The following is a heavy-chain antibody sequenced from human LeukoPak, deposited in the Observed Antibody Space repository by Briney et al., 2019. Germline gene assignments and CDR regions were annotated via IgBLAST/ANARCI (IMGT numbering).Heavy chain of an antibody. CDR2: ISGSGGST. Sequence: GGSLRLSCAASGFTFSSYGMSWVRQAPGKGLEWVSAISGSGGSTYYADSVKGRFTISRDNSKNTLYLQMNSLRAKDTAVYYCAKDRVGAMLYFDLWGQGTLVTVSS. V-gene: IGHV3-23*01. CDR1: GFTFSSYG. CDR3: AKDRVGAMLYFDL. J-gene: IGHJ4*02. D-gene: IGHD1-26*01.